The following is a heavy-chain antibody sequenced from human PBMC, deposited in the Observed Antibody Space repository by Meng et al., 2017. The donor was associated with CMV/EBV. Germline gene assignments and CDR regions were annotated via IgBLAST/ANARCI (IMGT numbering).Heavy chain of an antibody. Sequence: SFNNYWVAWVSQMPGKGREWMGIIYPGDAETRYSPSFQGQVTMSADKSINTAYLQWSSLKASDTAIYYCARPQGYCSSTSCRGWFDPWGQGTLVTVSS. CDR2: IYPGDAET. V-gene: IGHV5-51*01. D-gene: IGHD2-2*01. CDR1: SFNNYW. CDR3: ARPQGYCSSTSCRGWFDP. J-gene: IGHJ5*02.